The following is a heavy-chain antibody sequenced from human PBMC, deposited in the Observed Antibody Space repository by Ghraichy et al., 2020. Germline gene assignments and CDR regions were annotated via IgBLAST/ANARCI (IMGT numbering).Heavy chain of an antibody. D-gene: IGHD6-19*01. J-gene: IGHJ4*01. CDR3: ARVCRCGWGSDY. Sequence: LSLTCEVSGFTFSSFWMTWVRQAPGKGLEWVANVNEDGRGEYYVDSVKGRFTISRDNAKSSFYLQMSSLRVDDTAVYYCARVCRCGWGSDYWGHGILVTVSS. CDR2: VNEDGRGE. V-gene: IGHV3-7*03. CDR1: GFTFSSFW.